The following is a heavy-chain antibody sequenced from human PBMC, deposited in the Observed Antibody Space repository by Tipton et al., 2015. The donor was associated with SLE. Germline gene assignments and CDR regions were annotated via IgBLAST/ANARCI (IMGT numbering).Heavy chain of an antibody. D-gene: IGHD3-10*01. V-gene: IGHV3-30*14. J-gene: IGHJ6*03. Sequence: SLRLSCAASGFTFSSYAMHWVRQAPGKGLEWVAVISYDGSNKYYADSVKGRFTISRDNSKNTLYLQMNSLRAEDTAVYYCARGGAVLLTTHYYMDVWGKGTTVTVSS. CDR3: ARGGAVLLTTHYYMDV. CDR2: ISYDGSNK. CDR1: GFTFSSYA.